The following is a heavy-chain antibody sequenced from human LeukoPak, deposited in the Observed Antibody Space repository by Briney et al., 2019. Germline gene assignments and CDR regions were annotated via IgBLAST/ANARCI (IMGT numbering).Heavy chain of an antibody. CDR3: ARGHYGDYA. V-gene: IGHV3-7*01. D-gene: IGHD4-17*01. Sequence: GGSLRLSCAASGFTFSGYWMSWVRQAPGKGLECVANIKQDGSEKYYVDSVKGRFTISRDNAENSLFLQMNSLRAEDTAVYYCARGHYGDYAWGRGTLVTVSS. J-gene: IGHJ5*02. CDR2: IKQDGSEK. CDR1: GFTFSGYW.